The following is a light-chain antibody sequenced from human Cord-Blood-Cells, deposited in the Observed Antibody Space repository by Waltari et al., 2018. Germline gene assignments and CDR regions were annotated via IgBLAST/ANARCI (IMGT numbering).Light chain of an antibody. CDR2: EVS. CDR1: SSDVGGYNY. Sequence: QSALTQPASVSGSPGQSITISCTGTSSDVGGYNYVSLYQQHPGKTPKLLIYEVSNRPSGVSKRFSGSKSCNTASLTISGLQAEDEADYYCSSYTSSSTVVFGGGTKLTVL. J-gene: IGLJ2*01. CDR3: SSYTSSSTVV. V-gene: IGLV2-14*01.